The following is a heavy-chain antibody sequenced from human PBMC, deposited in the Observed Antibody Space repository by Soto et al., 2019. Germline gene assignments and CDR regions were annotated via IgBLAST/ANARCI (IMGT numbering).Heavy chain of an antibody. D-gene: IGHD6-13*01. CDR2: IYYSGST. J-gene: IGHJ5*02. V-gene: IGHV4-59*01. CDR3: ARKWAAAGIGGFDP. CDR1: GGSISSYY. Sequence: SETLSLTSTVSGGSISSYYWSWIRQPPGKGLEWIGYIYYSGSTNYNPSLKSRVTISVDTSKNQFSLKLSSVTAADTAVYYCARKWAAAGIGGFDPWGQGTLVTVSS.